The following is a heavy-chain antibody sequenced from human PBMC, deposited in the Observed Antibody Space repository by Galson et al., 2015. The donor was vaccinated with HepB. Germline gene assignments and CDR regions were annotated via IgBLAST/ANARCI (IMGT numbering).Heavy chain of an antibody. J-gene: IGHJ4*02. CDR1: GFTFSSYG. CDR3: AKDKSYGQLASPLDY. V-gene: IGHV3-30*18. D-gene: IGHD5-18*01. Sequence: SLRLSCAASGFTFSSYGMHWVRQAPGKGLEWVAVISYDGSNKYYADSVKGRFTISRDNSKNTLYLQMNSLRAEDTAVYYCAKDKSYGQLASPLDYWGQGTLVTVSS. CDR2: ISYDGSNK.